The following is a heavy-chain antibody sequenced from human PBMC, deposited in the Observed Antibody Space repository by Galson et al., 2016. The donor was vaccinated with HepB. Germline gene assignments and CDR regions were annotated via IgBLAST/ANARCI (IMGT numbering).Heavy chain of an antibody. V-gene: IGHV3-7*01. D-gene: IGHD6-25*01. CDR3: ARDHGSRGYGYYYVVDV. CDR1: GFTFSNYW. J-gene: IGHJ6*02. CDR2: IKQDGSEK. Sequence: SLRLSCAASGFTFSNYWMSWVRQAPGKGLEWVANIKQDGSEKYYVDSVKGRFTISRDNAKNSLYLQMNNLRAEDTAVYYCARDHGSRGYGYYYVVDVWGQGTTVTVSS.